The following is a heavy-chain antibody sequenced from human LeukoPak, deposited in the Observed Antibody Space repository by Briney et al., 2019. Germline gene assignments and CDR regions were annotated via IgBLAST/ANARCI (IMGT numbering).Heavy chain of an antibody. D-gene: IGHD2-2*01. CDR1: GGSVSSAGYY. V-gene: IGHV4-61*08. Sequence: SETLSLTCTVSGGSVSSAGYYWSWIRQPPGKGLEWIGYISYGGTANYNPSLRIRVTISVDSSKNQFSLKLSSVTAADTAVYYCARSRPAAHMYYFDYWGQGTLVTVSS. CDR3: ARSRPAAHMYYFDY. CDR2: ISYGGTA. J-gene: IGHJ4*02.